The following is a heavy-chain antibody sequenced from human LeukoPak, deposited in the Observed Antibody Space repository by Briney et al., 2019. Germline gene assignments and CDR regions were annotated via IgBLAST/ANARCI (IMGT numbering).Heavy chain of an antibody. CDR1: GFTFSDYY. J-gene: IGHJ4*02. V-gene: IGHV3-11*01. CDR3: ARLLVYGYSYGKFDY. CDR2: ISSSGSTI. D-gene: IGHD5-18*01. Sequence: GGSLRLSCAASGFTFSDYYISWIRQAPGKGLEWVSYISSSGSTIYYADSVKGRFTISRDSAKNSLYLQMNSLRAEDTAVYYCARLLVYGYSYGKFDYWGQGTLVTVSS.